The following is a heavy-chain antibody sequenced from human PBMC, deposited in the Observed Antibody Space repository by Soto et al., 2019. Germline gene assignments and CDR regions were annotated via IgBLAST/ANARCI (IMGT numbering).Heavy chain of an antibody. CDR2: INPNNGDT. V-gene: IGHV1-2*02. CDR1: GYTFTGYY. CDR3: ARHSGYDYVFDY. J-gene: IGHJ4*02. D-gene: IGHD5-12*01. Sequence: QVQLVQSGAEVKKPGASVKVSCKASGYTFTGYYIHWVRQAPGQGLEWMGWINPNNGDTNYQGRVTMTRDTSTSTAYMELSSLTFDDTAVYYCARHSGYDYVFDYWGQGPLVTVSS.